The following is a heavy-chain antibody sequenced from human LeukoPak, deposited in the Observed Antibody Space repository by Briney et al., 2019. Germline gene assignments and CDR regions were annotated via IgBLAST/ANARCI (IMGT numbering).Heavy chain of an antibody. J-gene: IGHJ4*02. CDR2: IKQDGSEK. D-gene: IGHD6-13*01. V-gene: IGHV3-7*01. Sequence: GGSLRLSCAASGFTFRSYWMSWVRQAPWKGLEWVVNIKQDGSEKYCVDSVKGRFTISRDNANNSLYLQMNSLRAEDTAVYYCARDPRVDSSWYRASDYWGQGTLVTVSS. CDR1: GFTFRSYW. CDR3: ARDPRVDSSWYRASDY.